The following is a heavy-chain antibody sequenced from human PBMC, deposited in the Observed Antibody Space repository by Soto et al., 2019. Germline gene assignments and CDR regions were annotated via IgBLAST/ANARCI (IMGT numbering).Heavy chain of an antibody. CDR3: TTMEGYCSSTSCYGPFYYYYYYMDV. CDR1: GFTFINAW. V-gene: IGHV3-15*01. J-gene: IGHJ6*03. Sequence: GGSLRLSCAASGFTFINAWMSWVRQAPGEGLEWVGRIKSKTDGGTTDYAAPVKGRFTISRDDSKNTLYLQMNSLKTEDTAVYYCTTMEGYCSSTSCYGPFYYYYYYMDVWGKGTTVTVSS. CDR2: IKSKTDGGTT. D-gene: IGHD2-2*01.